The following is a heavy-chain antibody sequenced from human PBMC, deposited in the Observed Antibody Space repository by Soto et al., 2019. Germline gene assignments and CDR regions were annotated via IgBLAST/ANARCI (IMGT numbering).Heavy chain of an antibody. D-gene: IGHD5-18*01. J-gene: IGHJ4*02. CDR3: ARSGYSFACEY. CDR1: GFHVNSAY. Sequence: EVQLVESGGGLIPPGGSLRLSCAASGFHVNSAYMTWVRQAPGKGLEGISMINSDGSKLYEVSVKGRFTISRDNSKNRLDLQMNSLRAEDTAMYYCARSGYSFACEYWGQGALVSVTS. CDR2: INSDGSK. V-gene: IGHV3-53*01.